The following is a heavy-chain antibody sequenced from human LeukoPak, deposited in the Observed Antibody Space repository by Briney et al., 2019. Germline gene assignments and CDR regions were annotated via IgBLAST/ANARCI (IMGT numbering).Heavy chain of an antibody. D-gene: IGHD4-11*01. V-gene: IGHV1-69*13. CDR2: IIPIFGTA. Sequence: RASVKVSCKASGGTFSSYAISWVRQAPGQGLEWMGGIIPIFGTANYAQKFQGRVTITADESTSTAYMELSSLRSEDTAVYYCARDKAAVTNDAFDIWGQGTMVTVSS. CDR1: GGTFSSYA. CDR3: ARDKAAVTNDAFDI. J-gene: IGHJ3*02.